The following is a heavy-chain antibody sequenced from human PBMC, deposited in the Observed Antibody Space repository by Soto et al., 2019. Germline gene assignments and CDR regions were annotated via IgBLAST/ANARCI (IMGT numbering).Heavy chain of an antibody. Sequence: ASVKVSCKAPGGTFSSYAISWVRQAPGQGLEWMGGIIPIFGTANYAQKFQGRVTITADKSTSTAYMELSSLRSEDTAVYYCARVSWQQLRSGFDYWGQGTLVTVSS. CDR2: IIPIFGTA. J-gene: IGHJ4*02. V-gene: IGHV1-69*06. D-gene: IGHD6-13*01. CDR3: ARVSWQQLRSGFDY. CDR1: GGTFSSYA.